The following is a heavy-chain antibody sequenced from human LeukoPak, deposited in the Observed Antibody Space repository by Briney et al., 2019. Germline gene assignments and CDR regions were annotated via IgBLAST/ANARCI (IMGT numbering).Heavy chain of an antibody. Sequence: PGRSLRLSCAASGFTFSSYGMHWVRQAPGKGLEWVAVISYDGSNKYYADSVKGRFTISRDNSKNTLYLQMNSLRAEDTAVYYCAKDRGSWYLDYWGQGTLVTVSS. V-gene: IGHV3-30*18. CDR2: ISYDGSNK. CDR1: GFTFSSYG. J-gene: IGHJ4*02. CDR3: AKDRGSWYLDY. D-gene: IGHD6-13*01.